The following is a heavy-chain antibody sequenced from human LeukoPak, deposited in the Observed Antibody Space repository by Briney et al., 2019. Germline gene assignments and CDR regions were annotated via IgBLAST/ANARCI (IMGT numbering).Heavy chain of an antibody. CDR3: ARVGQITIFGVVIRRYMDV. V-gene: IGHV1-46*01. D-gene: IGHD3-3*01. Sequence: ASVKVSCKASGYTFINNWMHWVRQAPGQGLEWVGLINPTGTRTLYAQKFQGRVTLTRDMSTTTDYMELSSLTSEDTAVYYCARVGQITIFGVVIRRYMDVWGKGTTVTVSS. CDR2: INPTGTRT. CDR1: GYTFINNW. J-gene: IGHJ6*03.